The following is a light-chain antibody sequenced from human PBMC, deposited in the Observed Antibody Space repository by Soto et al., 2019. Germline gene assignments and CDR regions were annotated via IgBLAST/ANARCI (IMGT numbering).Light chain of an antibody. CDR1: SSDVGGYNS. J-gene: IGLJ2*01. CDR2: EVN. CDR3: SAYRSSTNLV. Sequence: QSVLTQPASVSGSPGQSITISCTGTSSDVGGYNSVSWYQQHPGKAPKLIIYEVNYRPVGVSNRFSGSKSGNTASLTISGLQAEDEADYYCSAYRSSTNLVLGRGTKVTV. V-gene: IGLV2-14*01.